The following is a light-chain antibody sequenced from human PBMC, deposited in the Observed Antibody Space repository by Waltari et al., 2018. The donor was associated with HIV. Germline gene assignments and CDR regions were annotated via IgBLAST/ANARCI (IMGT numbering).Light chain of an antibody. CDR3: YSTNIRGNSRL. CDR2: EDT. Sequence: SSELTQPTSVSVSPGQTARITCSGDALPKEYANWYQQRSGQAPVLVIYEDTKRPSGIPERFSGSTSGTMSTLIITGAQVEDEGDYYCYSTNIRGNSRLFGGGTKLTVL. J-gene: IGLJ2*01. V-gene: IGLV3-10*01. CDR1: ALPKEY.